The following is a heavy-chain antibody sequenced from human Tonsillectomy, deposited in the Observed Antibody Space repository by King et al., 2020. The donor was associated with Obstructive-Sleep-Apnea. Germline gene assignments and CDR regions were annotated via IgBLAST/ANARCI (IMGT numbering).Heavy chain of an antibody. CDR2: IIPIFGTA. D-gene: IGHD1-26*01. CDR1: GGTFSSYA. J-gene: IGHJ4*02. Sequence: VQLVESGAEVKKPGSSVKVSCKASGGTFSSYAISWVRQAPGQGLEWMGGIIPIFGTANYAQKFQGIVTITADASTSTAYMELSSLRSEDTAVYYCARGPYSGSYSYVDYWGQGTLVTVSS. V-gene: IGHV1-69*01. CDR3: ARGPYSGSYSYVDY.